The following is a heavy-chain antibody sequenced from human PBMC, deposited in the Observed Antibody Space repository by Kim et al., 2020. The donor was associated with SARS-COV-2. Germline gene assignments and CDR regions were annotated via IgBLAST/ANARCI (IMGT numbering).Heavy chain of an antibody. V-gene: IGHV3-13*01. D-gene: IGHD3-10*01. CDR3: ARDRGSRGGGMDV. Sequence: PGAMTARFTISREKARNSLFLQMNRLRAGDTAVYYCARDRGSRGGGMDVWGQGTTVTVSS. J-gene: IGHJ6*02.